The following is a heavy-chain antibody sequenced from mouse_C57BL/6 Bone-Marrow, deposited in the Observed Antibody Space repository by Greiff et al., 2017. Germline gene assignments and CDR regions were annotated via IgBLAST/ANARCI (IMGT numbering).Heavy chain of an antibody. J-gene: IGHJ3*01. CDR1: GFTFSNYW. CDR3: TGEGGFAY. Sequence: EVQLVESGGGLVQPGGSMKLSCVASGFTFSNYWMNWVRQSPEKGLEWVAQIRLKSDNYATHYAESVKGRCTISRDDSKSSVYLQMNNLRAEDTGIYYCTGEGGFAYWGQGTLVTVSA. CDR2: IRLKSDNYAT. V-gene: IGHV6-3*01.